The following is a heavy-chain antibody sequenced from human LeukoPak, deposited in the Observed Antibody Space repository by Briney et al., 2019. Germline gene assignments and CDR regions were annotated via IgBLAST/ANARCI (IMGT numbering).Heavy chain of an antibody. CDR2: INHSGST. Sequence: GSLSLTCAASGGSITNTNWWSWVRQPPGKGLEWIGEINHSGSTNYNPSLKSRVTISVDKSKNQFSLKLSSVTAADTAVYYCARAYYYDTSGKNDWGQGTLVTVSS. V-gene: IGHV4-4*02. D-gene: IGHD3-22*01. CDR1: GGSITNTNW. J-gene: IGHJ4*02. CDR3: ARAYYYDTSGKND.